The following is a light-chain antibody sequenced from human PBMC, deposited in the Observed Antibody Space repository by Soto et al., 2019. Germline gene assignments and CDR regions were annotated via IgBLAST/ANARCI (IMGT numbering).Light chain of an antibody. J-gene: IGLJ2*01. CDR2: DVS. CDR1: SSDVGGYNY. Sequence: QSVLTQPASVSGSLGQSITISCTGTSSDVGGYNYVSWYQQHPGKAPKLMIYDVSNRPSGVSNRFSGSKSGNTASLTISGLQAEDEADYYCSSYTSSSTSVVFGGGTQLTVL. CDR3: SSYTSSSTSVV. V-gene: IGLV2-14*01.